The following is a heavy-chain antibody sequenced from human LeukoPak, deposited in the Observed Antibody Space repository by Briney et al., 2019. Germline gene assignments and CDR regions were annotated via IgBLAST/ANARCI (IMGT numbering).Heavy chain of an antibody. V-gene: IGHV3-30*04. CDR1: GFTFSSYA. CDR3: ARGGYYYDSSGYYYVNY. J-gene: IGHJ4*02. CDR2: ISYDGSNK. Sequence: GGSLRLSCAASGFTFSSYAMHWVRQAPGKGLEWVAVISYDGSNKYYADSVKGRFTISRDNSKNTLYLQMNSLRAEDTAVYYCARGGYYYDSSGYYYVNYWGQGTLVTVSA. D-gene: IGHD3-22*01.